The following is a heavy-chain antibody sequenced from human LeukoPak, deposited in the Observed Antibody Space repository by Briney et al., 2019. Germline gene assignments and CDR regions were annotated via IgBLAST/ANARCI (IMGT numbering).Heavy chain of an antibody. J-gene: IGHJ6*02. CDR1: GGSISSSSYY. CDR2: IYYSGST. CDR3: ASKPRYYYYYGMDV. Sequence: PSETLSLTCTVSGGSISSSSYYWGWIRQPPGKGLKWIGSIYYSGSTYYNPSLKSRVTISVDTSKNQFSLKLSSVTAADTAVYYCASKPRYYYYYGMDVWGQGTTVTVSS. V-gene: IGHV4-39*01.